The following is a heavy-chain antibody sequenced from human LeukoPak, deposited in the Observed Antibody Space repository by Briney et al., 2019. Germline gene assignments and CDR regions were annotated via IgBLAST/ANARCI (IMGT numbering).Heavy chain of an antibody. V-gene: IGHV3-30-3*01. CDR3: ARAMTTVTPLDY. D-gene: IGHD4-17*01. CDR1: GFTFSSYA. CDR2: ISYDGSNK. Sequence: GGSLRLSCAASGFTFSSYAMHWVRQAPGKGLEWVAVISYDGSNKYYADSVKGRFTISRDNSKNTLYLQMNSLRAEDTAVYYRARAMTTVTPLDYWGQGTLVTVSS. J-gene: IGHJ4*02.